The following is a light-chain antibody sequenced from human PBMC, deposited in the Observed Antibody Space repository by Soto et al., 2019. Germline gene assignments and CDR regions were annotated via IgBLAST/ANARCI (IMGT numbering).Light chain of an antibody. CDR2: GNI. J-gene: IGLJ2*01. Sequence: QSVLTQPPSVSGAPGQRVTISCTGSSSNIGAGYDVHWYQQVPGTAPKLLIYGNINRPSGVPDRFSGSKSGTSASLAITGPQPDDEAVYYSQSYDSRLPVFFGGGPKLTVL. V-gene: IGLV1-40*01. CDR1: SSNIGAGYD. CDR3: QSYDSRLPVF.